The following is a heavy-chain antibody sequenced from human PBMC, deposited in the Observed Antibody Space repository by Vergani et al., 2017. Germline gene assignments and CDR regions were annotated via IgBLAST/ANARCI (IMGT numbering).Heavy chain of an antibody. D-gene: IGHD3-16*02. Sequence: QVQLVQSGAEVKKPGASVKVSCKASGYTFTSYYMHWVRQAPGQGLEWMGIINPSGGSTSYAQKFQGRVTMTRDTCTSTVYMELSSLRSEDTAVYYCAREDKGNYGWGHVFDYGGQGTLVTVSS. CDR1: GYTFTSYY. CDR2: INPSGGST. V-gene: IGHV1-46*01. CDR3: AREDKGNYGWGHVFDY. J-gene: IGHJ4*02.